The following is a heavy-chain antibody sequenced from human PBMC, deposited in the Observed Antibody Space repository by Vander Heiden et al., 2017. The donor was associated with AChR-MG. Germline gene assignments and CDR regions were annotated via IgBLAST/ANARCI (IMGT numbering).Heavy chain of an antibody. CDR3: ARDQRHCSSTSCYDWIDP. CDR1: RFTLTSYS. D-gene: IGHD2-2*01. J-gene: IGHJ5*02. CDR2: ISSSSSYI. Sequence: ELQLVESGGGLVKPGGSLRLPCAASRFTLTSYSMNWVRQAPGKGLEWVSSISSSSSYIYYGDSVKGRFTISRDNARNSLYLQMNSLRAEDTAVYYCARDQRHCSSTSCYDWIDPWGQGTLVTVSS. V-gene: IGHV3-21*01.